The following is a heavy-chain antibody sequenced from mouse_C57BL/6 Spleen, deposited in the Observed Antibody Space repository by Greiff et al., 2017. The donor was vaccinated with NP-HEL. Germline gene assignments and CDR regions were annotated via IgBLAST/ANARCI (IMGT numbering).Heavy chain of an antibody. J-gene: IGHJ2*01. CDR3: ARYPKHYGRDY. CDR1: GYTFTSYW. Sequence: QVQLQQPGAELVMPGASVKLSCKASGYTFTSYWMHWVKQRPGQGLEWIGEIDPSDSYTNYNQKFKGKSTLTVDKSSSTAYMQLSSLTSEDSAVYYCARYPKHYGRDYWGQGTTLTVSS. D-gene: IGHD1-1*01. CDR2: IDPSDSYT. V-gene: IGHV1-69*01.